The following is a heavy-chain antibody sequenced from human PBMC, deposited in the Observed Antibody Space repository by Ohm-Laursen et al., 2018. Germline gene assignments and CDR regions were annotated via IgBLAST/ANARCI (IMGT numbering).Heavy chain of an antibody. CDR2: ISSNGGST. CDR3: ARVSVHYYGMDV. CDR1: GLKFADYA. V-gene: IGHV3-64*01. J-gene: IGHJ6*02. Sequence: SLRLSCSASGLKFADYAMHWVRQAPGKGLEYVSAISSNGGSTYYANSVKGRFTISRDNSKNTLYLQMGSLRAEDMAVYYCARVSVHYYGMDVWGQGTTVTVSS.